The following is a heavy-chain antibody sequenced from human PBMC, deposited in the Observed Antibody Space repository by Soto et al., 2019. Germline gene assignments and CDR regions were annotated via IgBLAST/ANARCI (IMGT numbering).Heavy chain of an antibody. CDR1: GGTFSSYA. CDR3: ATTRYSYGSGPFDY. D-gene: IGHD5-18*01. V-gene: IGHV1-69*13. J-gene: IGHJ4*02. Sequence: SVKVSCKASGGTFSSYAISWVRQAPGQGLEWMGGIIPIFGTANYAQKFQGRVTITADESTSTAYMELSSLRSEDTAVYYCATTRYSYGSGPFDYWGQGTLVTVSS. CDR2: IIPIFGTA.